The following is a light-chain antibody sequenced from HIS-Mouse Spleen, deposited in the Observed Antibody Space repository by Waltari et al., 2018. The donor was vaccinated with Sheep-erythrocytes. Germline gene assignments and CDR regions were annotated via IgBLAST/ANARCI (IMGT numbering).Light chain of an antibody. CDR1: QSVSSSY. CDR3: QQYGSSPFT. V-gene: IGKV3-20*01. J-gene: IGKJ3*01. CDR2: GAS. Sequence: EIVLTQSPGTLSLSPGERATLPGRASQSVSSSYLAWYQQKPGQAPRLLISGASSRAAGIPDRFSGSGSGTDFTLTISRLAPDDFAVYYWQQYGSSPFTFGPGTKVDIK.